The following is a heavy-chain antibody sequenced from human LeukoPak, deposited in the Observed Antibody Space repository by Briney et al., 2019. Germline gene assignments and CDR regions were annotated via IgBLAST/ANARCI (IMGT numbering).Heavy chain of an antibody. D-gene: IGHD3-9*01. J-gene: IGHJ4*02. Sequence: SGPTLVKPTQTLTLTCTFSGFSLSTSGVGVGWIRQPPGKALEWLALIYWDDDKRYSPSLKSRLTITKDTSKNQVVLTMTNMDPVDTATYYCAHTPSADLRYFDWLTRATYYFDYWGQGTLVTVSS. V-gene: IGHV2-5*02. CDR2: IYWDDDK. CDR3: AHTPSADLRYFDWLTRATYYFDY. CDR1: GFSLSTSGVG.